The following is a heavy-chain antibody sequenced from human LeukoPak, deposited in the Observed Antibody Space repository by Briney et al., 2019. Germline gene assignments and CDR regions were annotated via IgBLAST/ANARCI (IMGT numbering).Heavy chain of an antibody. CDR3: ARDLGHFSRGASYFDY. J-gene: IGHJ4*02. CDR1: GFTFSNYG. Sequence: PGGSLRLSCAASGFTFSNYGIHWVRQAPGKGLEWVAVIWYDGSQKYYLDSVKGRFTISRDSFDNTVYLQMNGLRAEDTAVYYCARDLGHFSRGASYFDYWGQGALVTVSS. CDR2: IWYDGSQK. D-gene: IGHD4/OR15-4a*01. V-gene: IGHV3-33*08.